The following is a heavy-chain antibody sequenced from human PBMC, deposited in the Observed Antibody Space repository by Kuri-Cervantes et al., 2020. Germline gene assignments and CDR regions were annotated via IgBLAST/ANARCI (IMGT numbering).Heavy chain of an antibody. CDR1: GGSISSGDYY. J-gene: IGHJ3*02. D-gene: IGHD1-14*01. CDR3: ARAPGDAFDI. V-gene: IGHV4-30-4*01. Sequence: SCTVSGGSISSGDYYWSWIRQPPGEGLEWIGYIYYSGSTYYNPSLKSRVTISVDTSKNQFSLKLSSVTAADTAVYYCARAPGDAFDIWGQGTMVTVSS. CDR2: IYYSGST.